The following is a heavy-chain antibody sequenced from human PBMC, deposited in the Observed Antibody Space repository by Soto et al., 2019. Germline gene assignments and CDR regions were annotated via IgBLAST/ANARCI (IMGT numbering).Heavy chain of an antibody. CDR3: AREGIFGSIDY. D-gene: IGHD3-3*01. CDR2: IYTGGST. J-gene: IGHJ4*02. CDR1: GFTVSTNY. V-gene: IGHV3-53*04. Sequence: EVQLVESGGDLVQPGGSLRLSCAASGFTVSTNYMSWVRQAPGKGLEWVSAIYTGGSTYYADSVKGRFTISRHNSKDTLYLQMNSLRAEDTAVYYCAREGIFGSIDYWGQGTLVTVSS.